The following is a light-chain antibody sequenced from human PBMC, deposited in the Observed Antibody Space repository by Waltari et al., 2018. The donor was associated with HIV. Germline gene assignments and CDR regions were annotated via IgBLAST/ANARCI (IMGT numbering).Light chain of an antibody. CDR1: SSNIGSNT. CDR2: SYN. V-gene: IGLV1-44*01. J-gene: IGLJ1*01. Sequence: QSVLTPPPSASGTPGQRVTISCSGSSSNIGSNTENWYQQLPGTAPKLLIYSYNQRPSGVPDRFSGSKSGTSASLAISGLQSEDEAHYYCASWDDSLNGYVFGTGTKVTVL. CDR3: ASWDDSLNGYV.